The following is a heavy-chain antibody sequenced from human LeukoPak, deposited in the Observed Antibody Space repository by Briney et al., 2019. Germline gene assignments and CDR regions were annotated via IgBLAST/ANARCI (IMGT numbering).Heavy chain of an antibody. Sequence: SETLSLTCVVPGASVSSSHWNWIRQLPGKGLEWIGCLSYTGKTDYNPSLTSRVTISLDTSKNQVSLKQRSVTAADTAVYYCSEGYFEPFDHWGQGTLVTVSS. CDR1: GASVSSSH. CDR2: LSYTGKT. V-gene: IGHV4-59*02. CDR3: SEGYFEPFDH. D-gene: IGHD2/OR15-2a*01. J-gene: IGHJ4*02.